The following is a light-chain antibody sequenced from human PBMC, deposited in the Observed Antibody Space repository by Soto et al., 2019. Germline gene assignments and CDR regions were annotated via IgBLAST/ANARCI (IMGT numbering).Light chain of an antibody. CDR2: GAS. J-gene: IGKJ3*01. V-gene: IGKV3-15*01. CDR1: QSVSSN. CDR3: QQYNSWPFT. Sequence: DIVMTQSPSTLSVSVGERATISCRASQSVSSNLAWYQQKPGQAPRLLIYGASTMHTGIPSRFSGSGSGTDFTLTISSLQSEDFAIYYCQQYNSWPFTFGPGTKVDIK.